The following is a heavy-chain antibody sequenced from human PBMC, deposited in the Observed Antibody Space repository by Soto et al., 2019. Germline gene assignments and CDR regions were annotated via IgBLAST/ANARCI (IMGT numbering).Heavy chain of an antibody. V-gene: IGHV4-34*01. Sequence: SSETLSLTCAVYGGSFSGYYWSWIRQPPGKGLEWIGEINHSGSTNYNPSLKSRVTISVDTSKNQFSLKLSSVTAADTAVYYCARAEPDIVVVPAAMPVLNNWFDAWGQGTLVTVSS. CDR2: INHSGST. J-gene: IGHJ5*02. D-gene: IGHD2-2*01. CDR1: GGSFSGYY. CDR3: ARAEPDIVVVPAAMPVLNNWFDA.